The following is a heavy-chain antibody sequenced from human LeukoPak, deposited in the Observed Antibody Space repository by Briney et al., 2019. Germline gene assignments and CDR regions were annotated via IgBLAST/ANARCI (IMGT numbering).Heavy chain of an antibody. CDR2: IYHSGST. CDR1: GYSISSGYY. Sequence: PSETLSLTCTVSGYSISSGYYWGWIRQPPGKGLEWIGSIYHSGSTYYNPSLKSRVTISVDTSKNQFSLKLSSVTAADTAVYYCARDSSVSEAIYSGSFFDPWGQGTLVTVSS. J-gene: IGHJ5*02. D-gene: IGHD1-26*01. V-gene: IGHV4-38-2*02. CDR3: ARDSSVSEAIYSGSFFDP.